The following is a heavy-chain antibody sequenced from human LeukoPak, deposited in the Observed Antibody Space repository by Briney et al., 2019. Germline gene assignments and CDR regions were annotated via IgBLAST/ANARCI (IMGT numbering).Heavy chain of an antibody. D-gene: IGHD3-22*01. V-gene: IGHV3-21*01. J-gene: IGHJ3*02. CDR2: ISSSSSYI. CDR1: GFTFSSYS. Sequence: GGSLRLSCAASGFTFSSYSMNWVRQAPGKGLEWVSSISSSSSYIYYADSVKGRFTISRDNAKNSLYLQMNSLRAEDTAVYYCARDGRVHYYDSSASDAFDIWGQGTMVTVSS. CDR3: ARDGRVHYYDSSASDAFDI.